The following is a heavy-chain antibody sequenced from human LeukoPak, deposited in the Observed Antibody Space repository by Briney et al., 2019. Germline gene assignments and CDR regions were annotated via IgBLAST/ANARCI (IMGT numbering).Heavy chain of an antibody. D-gene: IGHD6-19*01. J-gene: IGHJ4*02. CDR3: ASRAVAGRYYFDY. Sequence: PSETLSLTCAVSGYSISSGYYWGWIRPPPGKGLEWIGSIYHSGSTYYNPSLKSRVTISVDTSKNQFSLKLSSVTAADTAVYYCASRAVAGRYYFDYWGQGTLVTVSS. V-gene: IGHV4-38-2*01. CDR1: GYSISSGYY. CDR2: IYHSGST.